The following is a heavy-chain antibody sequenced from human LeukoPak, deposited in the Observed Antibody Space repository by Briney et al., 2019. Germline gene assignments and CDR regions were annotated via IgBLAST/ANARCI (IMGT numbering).Heavy chain of an antibody. CDR3: AKSWCETICYGIYD. Sequence: PGGSLRLSCAASGFTFSSYNMNWVCQAPGKGLEWVSSISSSSSYIYYADSVKGRFTISRDNAKNTLYLQMNSLRAEDTAVYYCAKSWCETICYGIYDWGQGTLVTVS. V-gene: IGHV3-21*01. D-gene: IGHD2-2*01. CDR1: GFTFSSYN. J-gene: IGHJ4*02. CDR2: ISSSSSYI.